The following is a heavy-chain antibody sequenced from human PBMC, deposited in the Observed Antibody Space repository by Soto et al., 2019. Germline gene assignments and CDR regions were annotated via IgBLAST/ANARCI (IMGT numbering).Heavy chain of an antibody. CDR3: ASDWEQLRWLNGAFDI. D-gene: IGHD1-26*01. J-gene: IGHJ3*02. V-gene: IGHV1-18*01. CDR2: ISAYNGNT. Sequence: GASVKVSCKASGYTFTSYGISWVRQAPGQGLEWMGWISAYNGNTNYAQKLQGRVTMTTDTSTSPAYMELRSLRSEDTAVYYCASDWEQLRWLNGAFDIWGQGTMVTVSS. CDR1: GYTFTSYG.